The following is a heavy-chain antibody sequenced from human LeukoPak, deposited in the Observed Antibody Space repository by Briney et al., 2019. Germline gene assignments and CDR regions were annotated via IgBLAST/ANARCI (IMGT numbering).Heavy chain of an antibody. CDR1: GGTFSRYG. D-gene: IGHD5-18*01. CDR2: IVPILGTA. J-gene: IGHJ4*02. CDR3: ARSQGYSYGSSY. V-gene: IGHV1-69*01. Sequence: GSSVKVSCKASGGTFSRYGISWVRQAPGQGLEWMGGIVPILGTANYAQKFQGRVTITADDSTGTAYMELTSLRSADTAVYYCARSQGYSYGSSYWGQGTLVTVSS.